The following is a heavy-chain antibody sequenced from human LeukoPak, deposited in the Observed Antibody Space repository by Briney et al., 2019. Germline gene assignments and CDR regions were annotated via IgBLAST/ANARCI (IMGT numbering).Heavy chain of an antibody. Sequence: ASVKVSCKVSGYTFTGYYMHWVRQAPGQGLEWMGRINPNSGGTNYAQKFQGRVTMTRDTSISTAYMELSRLRSDDTAVYYCARGDSSGYSDAFDIWGQGTMVTVSS. CDR2: INPNSGGT. CDR1: GYTFTGYY. D-gene: IGHD3-22*01. CDR3: ARGDSSGYSDAFDI. V-gene: IGHV1-2*06. J-gene: IGHJ3*02.